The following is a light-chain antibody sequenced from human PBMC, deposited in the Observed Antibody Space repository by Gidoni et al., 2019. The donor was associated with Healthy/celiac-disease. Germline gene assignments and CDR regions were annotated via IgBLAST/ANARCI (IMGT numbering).Light chain of an antibody. V-gene: IGLV3-19*01. CDR2: GKN. J-gene: IGLJ2*01. CDR1: SLRSYY. Sequence: SSELTQGPAVSVAWGQTVRITCQGDSLRSYYASWYQQKPGQAPVLVIYGKNNRPSGIPDRFSGSSSGNTASLTITGAQAEDEADYYCNSRDSSGNHVVFGGGTKLTVL. CDR3: NSRDSSGNHVV.